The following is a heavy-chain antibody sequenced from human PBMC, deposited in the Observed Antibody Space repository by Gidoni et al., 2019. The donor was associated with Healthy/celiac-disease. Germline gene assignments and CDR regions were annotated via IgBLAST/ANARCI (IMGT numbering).Heavy chain of an antibody. CDR3: ARVGREDIVLMVYESYFDY. Sequence: QVQLVQSGAEVKKPGASVKVSCKASGYTFTSYAMHWVRQAPGQRLEWMGWINAGNGNTKYSQKFQGRVTITRDTSASTAYMELSSLRSEDTAVYYCARVGREDIVLMVYESYFDYWGQGTLVTVSS. V-gene: IGHV1-3*01. CDR1: GYTFTSYA. D-gene: IGHD2-8*01. CDR2: INAGNGNT. J-gene: IGHJ4*02.